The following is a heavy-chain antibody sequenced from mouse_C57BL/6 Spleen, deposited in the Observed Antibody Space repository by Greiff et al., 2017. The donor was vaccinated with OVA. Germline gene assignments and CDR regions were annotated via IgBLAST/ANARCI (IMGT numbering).Heavy chain of an antibody. CDR1: GYTFTSYW. V-gene: IGHV1-50*01. J-gene: IGHJ3*01. Sequence: QVQLQQPGAELVKPGASVKLSCKASGYTFTSYWMQWVKQRPGQGLEWIGEIDPSDSYTNYNQKFNGKATLTVDTSSSTAYMQLSSLTSEDSAVYYCASYDYGAWFAYWGQGTLVTVSA. D-gene: IGHD2-4*01. CDR3: ASYDYGAWFAY. CDR2: IDPSDSYT.